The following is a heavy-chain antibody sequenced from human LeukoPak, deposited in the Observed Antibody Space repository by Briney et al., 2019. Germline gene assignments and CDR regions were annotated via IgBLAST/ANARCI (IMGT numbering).Heavy chain of an antibody. D-gene: IGHD5-24*01. J-gene: IGHJ4*02. CDR2: IIPIFGTA. CDR1: GGTFSSYV. Sequence: ASVKVSCKASGGTFSSYVISWVRQAPGQGLEWMGGIIPIFGTANYAQKFQERVTITRDMSTSTAYMELSSLRSEDTAVYYCAAEGDGYNLDYWGQGTLVTVSS. CDR3: AAEGDGYNLDY. V-gene: IGHV1-69*05.